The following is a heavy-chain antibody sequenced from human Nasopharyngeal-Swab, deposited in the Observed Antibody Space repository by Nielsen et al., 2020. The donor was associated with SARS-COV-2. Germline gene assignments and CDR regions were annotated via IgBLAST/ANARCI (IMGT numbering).Heavy chain of an antibody. Sequence: GESLKISCKASGFSFNNYGMHWVRQAPGKGLEWEAVISYEGSKKFYAESVEGRFTISRDYSKTTLYLQMDSLRTDDTAMYYCAKANVLFWFGQFKNDGFDIWGQGTMVAVSS. J-gene: IGHJ3*02. V-gene: IGHV3-30*18. CDR2: ISYEGSKK. CDR3: AKANVLFWFGQFKNDGFDI. D-gene: IGHD3-10*01. CDR1: GFSFNNYG.